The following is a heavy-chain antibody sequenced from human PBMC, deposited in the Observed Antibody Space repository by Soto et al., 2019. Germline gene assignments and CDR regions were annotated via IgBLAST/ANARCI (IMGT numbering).Heavy chain of an antibody. D-gene: IGHD6-13*01. V-gene: IGHV4-34*01. CDR1: GGSFSGYY. J-gene: IGHJ4*02. CDR2: INHSGST. CDR3: ASRGYSSSWKKYYFDY. Sequence: SETLSLTCAVYGGSFSGYYWSWIRQPPGKGLEWIGEINHSGSTNYNPSLKSRVTISVDTSKNQFSLKLSSVTAADTAVYYCASRGYSSSWKKYYFDYWGQGALVTVSS.